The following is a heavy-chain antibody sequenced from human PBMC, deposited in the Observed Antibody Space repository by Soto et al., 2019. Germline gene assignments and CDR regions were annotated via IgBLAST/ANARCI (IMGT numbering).Heavy chain of an antibody. V-gene: IGHV3-30-3*01. J-gene: IGHJ6*02. Sequence: GGSLRLSCAASGFNFSDYVVHWVRQAPGRGLEWMAFISFDGSNEYYADFVKGRFTISRDNSKNMVYLQVNSLRADDTAVYFCAREGYYDSRGYPYGIDVWGQGTTVTVSS. CDR2: ISFDGSNE. CDR3: AREGYYDSRGYPYGIDV. D-gene: IGHD3-22*01. CDR1: GFNFSDYV.